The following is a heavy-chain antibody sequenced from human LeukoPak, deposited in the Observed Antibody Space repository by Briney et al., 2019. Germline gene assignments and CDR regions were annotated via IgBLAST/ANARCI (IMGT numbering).Heavy chain of an antibody. CDR2: IYSGGST. Sequence: GGSLRLSCAASGFTVSSNYMSWVRQAPGKGLEWVSVIYSGGSTYYADSVKGRFTISRDNSKNSLYLQMNSLRAEDTAVYYCARDSSSGYYAHDYWGQGTLVTVSS. CDR1: GFTVSSNY. V-gene: IGHV3-53*01. CDR3: ARDSSSGYYAHDY. D-gene: IGHD3-22*01. J-gene: IGHJ4*02.